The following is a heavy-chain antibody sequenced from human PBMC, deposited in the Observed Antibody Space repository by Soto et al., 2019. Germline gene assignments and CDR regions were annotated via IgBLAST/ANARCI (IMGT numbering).Heavy chain of an antibody. Sequence: PVGSLRLSCAASGFTFSSYWMHWVRQAPGKGLVWVSRINPDGSSTNYADSVKGRFTISRDNAKNTLYLQMISLRAEDTAVYYCTRAPPGTGIDYWGQGTLVTVSS. CDR3: TRAPPGTGIDY. D-gene: IGHD1-1*01. CDR2: INPDGSST. J-gene: IGHJ4*02. V-gene: IGHV3-74*01. CDR1: GFTFSSYW.